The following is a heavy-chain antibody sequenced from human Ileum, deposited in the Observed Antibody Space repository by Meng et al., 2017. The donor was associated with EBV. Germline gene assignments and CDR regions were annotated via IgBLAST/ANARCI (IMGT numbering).Heavy chain of an antibody. V-gene: IGHV4-39*01. CDR2: VYGSGHT. CDR3: ARPLVLKFLEGGFDP. CDR1: CSSISGSDSY. Sequence: EFEEPGPDLGNALETRSLTCRVTCSSISGSDSYWGWVRQPPGKGLDWIGSVYGSGHTYYNPSLKGRVTISVDTSKNQFSLKLNSVTAADTAVYYCARPLVLKFLEGGFDPWGQGTLVTVSS. D-gene: IGHD3-3*01. J-gene: IGHJ5*02.